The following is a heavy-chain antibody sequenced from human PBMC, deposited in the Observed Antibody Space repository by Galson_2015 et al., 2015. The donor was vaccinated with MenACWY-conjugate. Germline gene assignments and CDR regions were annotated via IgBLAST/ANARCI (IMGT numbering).Heavy chain of an antibody. CDR1: GFTFSSYG. J-gene: IGHJ6*02. Sequence: SLRLSCAASGFTFSSYGMHWVRQAPGKGLEWVAVIWYDGSNKYYADSVKGRFTISRDNSKNTLYLQMNSLRAEETAVYYCARDYSNYYYCMYVWGQWTTLTVSS. D-gene: IGHD4-11*01. CDR2: IWYDGSNK. CDR3: ARDYSNYYYCMYV. V-gene: IGHV3-33*01.